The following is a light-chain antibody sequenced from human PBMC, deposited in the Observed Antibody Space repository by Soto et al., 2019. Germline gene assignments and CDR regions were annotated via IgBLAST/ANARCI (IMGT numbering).Light chain of an antibody. CDR2: DTS. Sequence: EIVMTQSPATLSVSPGERATLSCRASQSVSSNLAWYQQKPGQAPRLLIYDTSTRATGVPTRLSGSRSGAEFTITINSLQSEEFEVYYCQTYNNWLLTFGGGTKV. CDR1: QSVSSN. J-gene: IGKJ4*01. CDR3: QTYNNWLLT. V-gene: IGKV3-15*01.